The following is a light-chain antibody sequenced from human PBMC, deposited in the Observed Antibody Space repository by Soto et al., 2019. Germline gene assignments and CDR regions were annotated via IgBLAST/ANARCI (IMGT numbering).Light chain of an antibody. CDR3: SSYAGSYILGV. CDR1: SSDVGGYDF. CDR2: DVT. J-gene: IGLJ3*02. V-gene: IGLV2-11*01. Sequence: QSALAQPRSVSGSPGQSVTLSCTGPSSDVGGYDFVSWYQQYPGKAPKLIIFDVTERTSGVPDRFSGSKSGNSASLTISGLQAEDEADYYCSSYAGSYILGVFGGGTKLTVL.